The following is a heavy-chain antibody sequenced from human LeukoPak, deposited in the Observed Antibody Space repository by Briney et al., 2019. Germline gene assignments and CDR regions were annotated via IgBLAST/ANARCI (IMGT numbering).Heavy chain of an antibody. Sequence: ASVKVSCKASGYTFTSYAMNWVRQAPGQGLEWMGWISGYSGNTNHAQRFQGRLTMTTDTSTSTSYLELRSLRSDDTAVYYCARTSGSRDYYDSTGHYIDHWGQGTLVTVSS. CDR3: ARTSGSRDYYDSTGHYIDH. V-gene: IGHV1-18*01. D-gene: IGHD3-22*01. J-gene: IGHJ4*02. CDR1: GYTFTSYA. CDR2: ISGYSGNT.